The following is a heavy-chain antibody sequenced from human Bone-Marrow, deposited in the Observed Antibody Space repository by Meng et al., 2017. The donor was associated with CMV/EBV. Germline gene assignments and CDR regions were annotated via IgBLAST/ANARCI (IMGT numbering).Heavy chain of an antibody. D-gene: IGHD3-22*01. J-gene: IGHJ4*02. CDR2: ISSSSSTT. CDR3: ARGGRYYYDSSGPLYFDY. Sequence: GGSLRLSCAASGFTFSSYSMNWVRQAPGKGLEWVSYISSSSSTTYYADSVKGRFTISRDNAKNSLYLQMNSLRAEDTAVYYCARGGRYYYDSSGPLYFDYWGQGTLVTVSS. CDR1: GFTFSSYS. V-gene: IGHV3-48*04.